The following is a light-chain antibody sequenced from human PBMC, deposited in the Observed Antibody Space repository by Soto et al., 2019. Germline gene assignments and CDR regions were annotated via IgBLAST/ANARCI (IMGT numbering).Light chain of an antibody. CDR2: DVN. J-gene: IGLJ1*01. CDR3: CSYAGNYKYV. Sequence: QAALTQPHSVAGSPGQSVTISCTRTSSDVGAYNFASWYQQRPGTAPRPIIYDVNKRPSGVPDRFSGSKSGNTASLTISGLQAEDEADYYCCSYAGNYKYVFGSGTKVTVL. V-gene: IGLV2-11*01. CDR1: SSDVGAYNF.